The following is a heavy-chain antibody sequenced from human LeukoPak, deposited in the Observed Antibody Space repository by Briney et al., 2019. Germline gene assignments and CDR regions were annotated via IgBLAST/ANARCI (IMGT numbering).Heavy chain of an antibody. D-gene: IGHD3-3*01. CDR1: GFTFSNFW. V-gene: IGHV3-74*01. J-gene: IGHJ4*02. Sequence: GGSLRLSCAASGFTFSNFWMHWVRQAPGKGLVWVSRINSDGSSTSYADSVKGRFTISRNNAENTLYLQMNSLRAEDTAVYFCATGRLWSSYYYDYWGQGTLVTVSS. CDR2: INSDGSST. CDR3: ATGRLWSSYYYDY.